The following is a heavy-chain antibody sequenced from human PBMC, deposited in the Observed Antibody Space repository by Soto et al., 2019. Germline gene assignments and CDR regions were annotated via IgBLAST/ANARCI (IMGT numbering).Heavy chain of an antibody. Sequence: ASETLSLTCTVSGGSINNHYWSWIRQPPGKGLEWLGNIYYNGSTNYNPSLKSRVTISVDTSKNQFSLKLSSVTAADTAVYYCARRPGYSSGWYGDYYYGMDVWGQGTTVTVSS. CDR3: ARRPGYSSGWYGDYYYGMDV. CDR1: GGSINNHY. V-gene: IGHV4-59*08. J-gene: IGHJ6*02. D-gene: IGHD6-19*01. CDR2: IYYNGST.